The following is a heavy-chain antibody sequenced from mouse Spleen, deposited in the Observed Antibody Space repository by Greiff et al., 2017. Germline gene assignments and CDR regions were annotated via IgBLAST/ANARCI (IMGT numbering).Heavy chain of an antibody. CDR1: GFTFSSYA. Sequence: EVNVVESGGGLVKLGGSLKLSCAASGFTFSSYAMSWVRQTPEKRLEWVATISSGGGNTYYPDSVKGRFTISRDNAKNTLYLQMSSLKSEDTAMYYCARRGTTVVRYFGVWGAGTTGPVSS. J-gene: IGHJ1*01. CDR3: ARRGTTVVRYFGV. V-gene: IGHV5-9*04. D-gene: IGHD1-1*01. CDR2: ISSGGGNT.